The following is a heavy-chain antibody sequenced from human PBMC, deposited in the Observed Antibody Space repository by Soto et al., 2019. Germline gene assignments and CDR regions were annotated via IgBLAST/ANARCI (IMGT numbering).Heavy chain of an antibody. CDR1: GYSVTSYC. CDR2: IDPSDSYT. Sequence: PGESLKISCKGSGYSVTSYCISWVRQMPGEGLEWMGRIDPSDSYTNYSPSFQGHVTISADKSISTAYLQWSSLKASDTAMYYCARHQLLTTYYDILTGPPDYWGQGTLVTVSS. V-gene: IGHV5-10-1*01. J-gene: IGHJ4*02. CDR3: ARHQLLTTYYDILTGPPDY. D-gene: IGHD3-9*01.